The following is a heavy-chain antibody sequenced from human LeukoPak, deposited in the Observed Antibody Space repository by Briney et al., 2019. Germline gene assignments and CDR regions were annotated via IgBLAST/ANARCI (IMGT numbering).Heavy chain of an antibody. CDR3: VKGPWGRGQISYFDY. V-gene: IGHV3-53*05. CDR2: IYSGGST. J-gene: IGHJ4*02. Sequence: GGSLRLSCAASGFTVSSNYMSWVRQAPGKGLEWVSVIYSGGSTYYADSVKGRFTISRDNAKNSLYLQMNSLRVEDMALYHCVKGPWGRGQISYFDYWGQGTLVTVSS. CDR1: GFTVSSNY. D-gene: IGHD3-16*01.